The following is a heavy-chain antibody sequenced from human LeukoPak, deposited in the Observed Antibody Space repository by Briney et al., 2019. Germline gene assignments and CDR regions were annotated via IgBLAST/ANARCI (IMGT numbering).Heavy chain of an antibody. J-gene: IGHJ6*02. Sequence: GGSLRLSCVASGFTFNNYFMHWVRQAPGKGLEWVSYISTSGSTIYYTDSVKGRFTISRDNVKNSLYLQMNSLRAEDTAVYYCAREGATLVRGVSYYYGMDVWGQGTTVTVSS. V-gene: IGHV3-48*03. D-gene: IGHD3-10*01. CDR3: AREGATLVRGVSYYYGMDV. CDR1: GFTFNNYF. CDR2: ISTSGSTI.